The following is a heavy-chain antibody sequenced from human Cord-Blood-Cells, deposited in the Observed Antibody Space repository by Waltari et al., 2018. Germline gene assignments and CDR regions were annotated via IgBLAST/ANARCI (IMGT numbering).Heavy chain of an antibody. D-gene: IGHD2-2*01. Sequence: QVQLVQSGAEVKKPGASVTVSCKASGYTFTSYSMHWVRQAPGQRLEWMGWINAGNGNTKYSQKFQGRVTITRDTSASTAYMELSSLRSEDTAVYYCARGCSSTSCYEYFQHWGQGTLVTVSS. J-gene: IGHJ1*01. CDR3: ARGCSSTSCYEYFQH. CDR1: GYTFTSYS. CDR2: INAGNGNT. V-gene: IGHV1-3*01.